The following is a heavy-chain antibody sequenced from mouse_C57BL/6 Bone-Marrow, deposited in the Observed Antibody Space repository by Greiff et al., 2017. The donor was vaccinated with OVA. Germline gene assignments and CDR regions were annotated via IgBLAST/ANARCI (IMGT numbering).Heavy chain of an antibody. Sequence: VQLQQSGPELVKPGASVKISCKASGYAFSSSWMNWVKQRPGKGLEWIGRIYPGDGDTIYNGKFKGKATLTADKSSSTAYMQLSSLTSEDSAVYFCARHEDGYYASYFDYWGQGTTLTVSS. CDR1: GYAFSSSW. CDR3: ARHEDGYYASYFDY. CDR2: IYPGDGDT. J-gene: IGHJ2*01. D-gene: IGHD2-3*01. V-gene: IGHV1-82*01.